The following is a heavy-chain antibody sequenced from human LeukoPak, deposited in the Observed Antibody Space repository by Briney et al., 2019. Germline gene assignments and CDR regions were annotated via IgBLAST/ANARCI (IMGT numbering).Heavy chain of an antibody. Sequence: ASVRVSGKASGYTFSDYDMHWERQAPAQGLEWMGWISPNSVEKKYAQKFQGRVTMTRDTSISTAYMELSRLRYDDTAVYYCARKRGVGVDTNAFDLWGQGTMVTVSS. CDR3: ARKRGVGVDTNAFDL. V-gene: IGHV1-2*02. CDR2: ISPNSVEK. J-gene: IGHJ3*01. D-gene: IGHD3-3*01. CDR1: GYTFSDYD.